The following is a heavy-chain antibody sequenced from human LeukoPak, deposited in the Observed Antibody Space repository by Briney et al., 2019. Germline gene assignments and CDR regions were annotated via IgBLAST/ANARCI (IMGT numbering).Heavy chain of an antibody. J-gene: IGHJ4*02. CDR1: GFTFSSYS. D-gene: IGHD3-10*01. V-gene: IGHV3-21*01. CDR2: ISSSSSYV. Sequence: GGSLRLSCAASGFTFSSYSMNWVRQAPGKGLEWVSFISSSSSYVYYADSVKGRFTISRDNAKNSLYLQMNSLRAEDTAVYYCARVRSRGSGNVDYWGQGTLVTVSS. CDR3: ARVRSRGSGNVDY.